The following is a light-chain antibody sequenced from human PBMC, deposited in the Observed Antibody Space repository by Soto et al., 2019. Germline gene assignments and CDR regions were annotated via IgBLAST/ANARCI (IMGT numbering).Light chain of an antibody. CDR1: QSVSSN. CDR2: GAS. CDR3: QQYNNWPPLT. Sequence: EIVMTQSPATLSVSPGERATLSCRASQSVSSNLAWYQQKPGQAHRLLIYGASTRATGIPARFSGSGSVTEFTLTISSLQSEDFAVYYCQQYNNWPPLTFGGGTKVEIK. V-gene: IGKV3-15*01. J-gene: IGKJ4*01.